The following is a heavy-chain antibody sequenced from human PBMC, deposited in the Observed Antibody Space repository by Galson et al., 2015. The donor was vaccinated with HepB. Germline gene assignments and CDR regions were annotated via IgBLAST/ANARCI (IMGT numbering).Heavy chain of an antibody. D-gene: IGHD5-18*01. CDR2: VNHSGST. Sequence: SETLSLTCAVYGGSFSGSYWSWIRQSPGKGLEWIGEVNHSGSTNYNPSLKSRVTLSVDTSKNQFSLKLTSVTAADTAVYYCASGFVNNFGYGYYYDGIDLSRQGTPVTVAS. CDR1: GGSFSGSY. J-gene: IGHJ6*02. V-gene: IGHV4-34*01. CDR3: ASGFVNNFGYGYYYDGIDL.